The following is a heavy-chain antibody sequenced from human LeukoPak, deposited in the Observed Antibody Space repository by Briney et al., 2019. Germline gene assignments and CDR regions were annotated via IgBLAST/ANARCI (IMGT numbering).Heavy chain of an antibody. J-gene: IGHJ4*02. CDR1: GYTFTGYY. D-gene: IGHD5-24*01. V-gene: IGHV1-2*02. CDR3: ARDFGDGYILNLRYYFDY. CDR2: INPNSGGT. Sequence: ASVNVSCKASGYTFTGYYMHWVRQAPGQGLEWMGLINPNSGGTNYAQKFQGRVTMTRDTSISTAYMELSRLRSDDTAVYYCARDFGDGYILNLRYYFDYWGQGTLVTVSS.